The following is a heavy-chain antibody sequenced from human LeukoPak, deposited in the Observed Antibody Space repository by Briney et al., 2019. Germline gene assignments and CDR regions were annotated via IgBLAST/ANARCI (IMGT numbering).Heavy chain of an antibody. CDR3: ARDRGDYGDFGKYWYFDL. CDR2: IYYSGST. Sequence: YPSETLSLTCTVSGGSISSGGYYWGWIRQHPGKGLEWIGYIYYSGSTYYNPSLKSRVTISVDTSKNQFSLKLSSVTAADTAVYYCARDRGDYGDFGKYWYFDLWGRGTLVTVSS. CDR1: GGSISSGGYY. J-gene: IGHJ2*01. D-gene: IGHD4-17*01. V-gene: IGHV4-31*03.